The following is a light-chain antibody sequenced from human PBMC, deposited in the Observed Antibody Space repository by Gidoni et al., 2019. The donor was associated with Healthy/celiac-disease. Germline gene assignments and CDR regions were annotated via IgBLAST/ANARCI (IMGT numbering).Light chain of an antibody. J-gene: IGKJ3*01. CDR2: AAS. Sequence: DIQLTQSPTSLSASVGDRVTITCRASQSISSYLNWYQQKPGKAPKSLIYAASSLQSGVPSRVSGSGAGTEFTLTISSLQTEDFATYYCQKSYSTLFTFGPGTKVDIK. V-gene: IGKV1-39*01. CDR1: QSISSY. CDR3: QKSYSTLFT.